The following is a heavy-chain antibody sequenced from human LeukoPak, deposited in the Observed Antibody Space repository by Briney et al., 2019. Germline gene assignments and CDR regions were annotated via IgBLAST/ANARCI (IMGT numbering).Heavy chain of an antibody. CDR2: IRSKAYGGTT. J-gene: IGHJ6*02. CDR3: RGDSRGYYSDYGMDV. D-gene: IGHD3-22*01. CDR1: GFTFGDYA. V-gene: IGHV3-49*04. Sequence: PGGSLRLSCTASGFTFGDYAMSWVRQAPGKGLEWVSFIRSKAYGGTTEYAASVKGRFTISRDDSKSIAYLQMNSLKTEDTAVYYCRGDSRGYYSDYGMDVWGQGTTVTVSS.